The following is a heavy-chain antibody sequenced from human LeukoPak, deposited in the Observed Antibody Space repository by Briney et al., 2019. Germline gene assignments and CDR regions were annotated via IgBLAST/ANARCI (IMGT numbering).Heavy chain of an antibody. CDR3: ARHISAGGAYDI. D-gene: IGHD3-10*01. V-gene: IGHV4-59*08. CDR2: IYYRGST. Sequence: SETLSLTCTVSGGSFSSYYWSWLRQPPGKGLEWIGYIYYRGSTNYSPSLKSRVTISLDTSKNQFSLKLSSVTAADTAVYYCARHISAGGAYDIWGQGTMVTVSS. J-gene: IGHJ3*02. CDR1: GGSFSSYY.